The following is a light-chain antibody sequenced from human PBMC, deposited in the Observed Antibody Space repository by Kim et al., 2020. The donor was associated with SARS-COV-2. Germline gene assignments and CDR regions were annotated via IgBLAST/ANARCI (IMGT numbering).Light chain of an antibody. CDR1: RHGLGSFKP. V-gene: IGLV2-14*04. J-gene: IGLJ1*01. CDR3: NSHTTSSTYV. Sequence: GPWTNNTRPGTRHGLGSFKPCPLFPQPPGHTPKLIMYDVSERASGVSNRFSGSRSGNTASLTISGLRAEDEADYYCNSHTTSSTYVFGSGTKVTVL. CDR2: DVS.